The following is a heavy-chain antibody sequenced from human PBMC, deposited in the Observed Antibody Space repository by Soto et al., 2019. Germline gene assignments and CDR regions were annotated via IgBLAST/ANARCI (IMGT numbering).Heavy chain of an antibody. Sequence: VQLQESGPGLVKPSGTLSLTCAVSSGSISSSNWWSWVRQSPGTGLEWIVEIYHGGSTNYNPCLKNRSPLFVQEAQNHFSLALTPWAAADQTVYYCSGRNGWHLDLWGQGMLVTVSS. CDR2: IYHGGST. CDR1: SGSISSSNW. CDR3: SGRNGWHLDL. J-gene: IGHJ5*02. D-gene: IGHD2-2*03. V-gene: IGHV4-4*02.